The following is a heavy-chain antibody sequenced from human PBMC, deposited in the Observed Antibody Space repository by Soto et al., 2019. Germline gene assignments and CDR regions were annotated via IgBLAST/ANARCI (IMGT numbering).Heavy chain of an antibody. V-gene: IGHV1-3*01. CDR1: GYTFTSYA. D-gene: IGHD3-3*01. CDR3: ARFSYDFWSGYYAYYMAV. CDR2: INAGNGNT. J-gene: IGHJ6*03. Sequence: ASVKVSCKASGYTFTSYAMHWVRQAPGQRLEWMGWINAGNGNTKYSQKFQGRVTITRDTSASTAYMELSSLRSEDTAVYYCARFSYDFWSGYYAYYMAVWGKGPTVTVSS.